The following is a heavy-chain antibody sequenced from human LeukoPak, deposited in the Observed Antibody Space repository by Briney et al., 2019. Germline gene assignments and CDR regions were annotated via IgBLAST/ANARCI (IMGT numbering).Heavy chain of an antibody. CDR2: INHSGST. CDR3: ARGVVDYYDYVWGSYRGNWFDP. D-gene: IGHD3-16*02. CDR1: GGSFSGYY. J-gene: IGHJ5*02. V-gene: IGHV4-34*01. Sequence: SETLSLTCAVHGGSFSGYYWSWISQPPGKGLDRIGEINHSGSTNYNPSLKSRVTRSVDTSKNQFSLKLSSVTAADTAVYYCARGVVDYYDYVWGSYRGNWFDPWGQGTLVTVSS.